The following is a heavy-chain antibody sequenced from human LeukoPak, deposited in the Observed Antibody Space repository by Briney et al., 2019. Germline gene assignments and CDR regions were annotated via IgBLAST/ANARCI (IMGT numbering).Heavy chain of an antibody. Sequence: ASVKVSCKASGYTFTGYYMHWVRQAPGKGLEWMGGFDPEDGETIYAQKFQGRVTMTEDTSTDTAYMELSSLRSEDTAVYYCATPLVVAYFDYWGQGTLVTVSS. CDR2: FDPEDGET. D-gene: IGHD2-15*01. J-gene: IGHJ4*02. CDR1: GYTFTGYY. CDR3: ATPLVVAYFDY. V-gene: IGHV1-24*01.